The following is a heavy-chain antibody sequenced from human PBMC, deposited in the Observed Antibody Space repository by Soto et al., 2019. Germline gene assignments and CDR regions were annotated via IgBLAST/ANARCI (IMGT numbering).Heavy chain of an antibody. Sequence: EVQLVESGGGLVQPGGSLRLSCAASGFTFSSYWMHWVRQVPEKGLVWVSRINSDGSITNYEDAVKGRFTISRDNVKNTLYLQMNSLRAEDTAVYYCVRYPRSVGGSYRPDYWGQGTLVTVSS. CDR1: GFTFSSYW. CDR2: INSDGSIT. J-gene: IGHJ4*02. D-gene: IGHD3-16*02. V-gene: IGHV3-74*01. CDR3: VRYPRSVGGSYRPDY.